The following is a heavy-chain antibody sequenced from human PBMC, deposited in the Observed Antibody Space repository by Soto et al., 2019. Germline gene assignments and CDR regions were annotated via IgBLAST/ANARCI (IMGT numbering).Heavy chain of an antibody. J-gene: IGHJ4*02. CDR2: IYYSGST. CDR1: GGSISSGGYY. Sequence: SETLSLTCTVSGGSISSGGYYWSWIRQHPGKGLEWIGYIYYSGSTYYSPSFQGQVTISADKSISTAYLQWSSLKASDTAMYYCARQYGGNSTKKDYWGQGTLVTVSS. D-gene: IGHD2-21*02. CDR3: ARQYGGNSTKKDY. V-gene: IGHV4-31*01.